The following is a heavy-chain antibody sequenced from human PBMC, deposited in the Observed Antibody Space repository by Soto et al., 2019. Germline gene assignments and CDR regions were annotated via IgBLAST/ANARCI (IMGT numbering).Heavy chain of an antibody. J-gene: IGHJ4*02. Sequence: GGSLRLSCAASGFTFGSYAMSWFRQAPGKGLEWVSAISGSGGSTYYADSVKGRFTISRDNSKNTLYLQMNSLGAEDTAVYYCAKDGPPYGGDDYWGQGTLVTVSS. V-gene: IGHV3-23*01. CDR1: GFTFGSYA. CDR2: ISGSGGST. D-gene: IGHD3-10*01. CDR3: AKDGPPYGGDDY.